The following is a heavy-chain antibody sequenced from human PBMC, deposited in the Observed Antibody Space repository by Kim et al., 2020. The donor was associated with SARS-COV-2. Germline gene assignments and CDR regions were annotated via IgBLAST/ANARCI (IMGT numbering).Heavy chain of an antibody. V-gene: IGHV3-23*01. CDR1: GFTFDIYA. Sequence: GGSLRLSCVASGFTFDIYAMSWVRQAPGKGLEWVSVMSGGGVNKFYADSVRGRFTISRDNSKNTLYLQMNSLRDEDTALYYCAKMVIMDDYNYFHYYAMDVWGQGTTVTVSS. CDR2: MSGGGVNK. D-gene: IGHD2-21*01. J-gene: IGHJ6*02. CDR3: AKMVIMDDYNYFHYYAMDV.